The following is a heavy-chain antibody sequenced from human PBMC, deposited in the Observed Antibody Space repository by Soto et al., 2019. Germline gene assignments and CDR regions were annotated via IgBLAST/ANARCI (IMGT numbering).Heavy chain of an antibody. CDR2: LSASGFT. V-gene: IGHV3-23*01. CDR3: ATGHINWNPRVVY. D-gene: IGHD1-1*01. CDR1: GFTFSSNA. Sequence: GGSLRLSCAASGFTFSSNAMSWVRQAPGKGLEWVSALSASGFTFYADSVKGRFSISRDNSENTLHLQMNSLRAEDTAIYYCATGHINWNPRVVYWGQGTQVTVSS. J-gene: IGHJ4*02.